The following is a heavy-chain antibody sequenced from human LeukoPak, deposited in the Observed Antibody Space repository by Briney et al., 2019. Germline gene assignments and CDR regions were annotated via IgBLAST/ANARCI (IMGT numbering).Heavy chain of an antibody. V-gene: IGHV3-33*01. J-gene: IGHJ4*02. CDR1: GFTFSSYG. CDR3: ARDPAYCGGDCYSGFDY. Sequence: GGSLRLSCAASGFTFSSYGMHLVRQAPGKGLEWVAVRWYDGSNKYYADSVKGRFTISRDNSKNTLYLQMNSLRAEDTAVYYCARDPAYCGGDCYSGFDYWGQGTLVTVSS. D-gene: IGHD2-21*02. CDR2: RWYDGSNK.